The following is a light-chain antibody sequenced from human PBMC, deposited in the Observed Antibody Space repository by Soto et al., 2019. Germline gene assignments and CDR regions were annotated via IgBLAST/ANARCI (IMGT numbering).Light chain of an antibody. CDR2: EVS. CDR3: ISYTSDDVHYV. Sequence: QSALTQPASVSGTPGQSITISCTGSNSDVGIYDFVSWYQHHPGRAPKLIVSEVSHRPSGVSNRFSGSKSGNTASLTISGLQSEDEADYYCISYTSDDVHYVFGTGTKLTVL. V-gene: IGLV2-14*01. CDR1: NSDVGIYDF. J-gene: IGLJ1*01.